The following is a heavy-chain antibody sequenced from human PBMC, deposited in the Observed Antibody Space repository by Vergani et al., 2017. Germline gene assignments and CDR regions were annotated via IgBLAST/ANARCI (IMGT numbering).Heavy chain of an antibody. CDR1: GFTFNQYG. CDR2: TWYDGNNK. Sequence: QVQLVESGGGVVQPGRSLRLSCAASGFTFNQYGMHWVRQAPGKGLEWVAVTWYDGNNKQYADSVKGRFTISRDNSKSTMYLQMNSLRDEDTGVYYCAIDLRLLYNRFDPWGQGTLVTGSS. D-gene: IGHD1-14*01. V-gene: IGHV3-33*01. CDR3: AIDLRLLYNRFDP. J-gene: IGHJ5*02.